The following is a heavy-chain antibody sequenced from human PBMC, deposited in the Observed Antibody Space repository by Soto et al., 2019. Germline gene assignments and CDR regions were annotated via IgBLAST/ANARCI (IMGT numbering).Heavy chain of an antibody. Sequence: SETLSLTCTVSGDPMSNYYWSWIRQPPGKGLEWIGYISYSGSANYNPSLKSRVAISVDTSKNHFSLKLSSVTAADTAVYYCARFGWLRNVAFDIWGRGTMVTVSS. CDR2: ISYSGSA. J-gene: IGHJ3*02. CDR1: GDPMSNYY. D-gene: IGHD5-12*01. CDR3: ARFGWLRNVAFDI. V-gene: IGHV4-59*01.